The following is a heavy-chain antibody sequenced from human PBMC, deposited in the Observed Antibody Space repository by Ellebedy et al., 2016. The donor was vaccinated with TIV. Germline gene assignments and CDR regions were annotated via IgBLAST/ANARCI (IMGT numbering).Heavy chain of an antibody. D-gene: IGHD3-22*01. CDR2: IYHSGST. V-gene: IGHV4-38-2*02. J-gene: IGHJ3*02. CDR1: DYSIRSGYY. CDR3: ARDYDSSGYYFDAFDI. Sequence: SETLSLTCTVSDYSIRSGYYWGWIRQPPGKGLEWIGIIYHSGSTYYNPSLKSRVTISVDSSKNQFSLKLNSVTAADTAVYYCARDYDSSGYYFDAFDIWGQGTMVTVS.